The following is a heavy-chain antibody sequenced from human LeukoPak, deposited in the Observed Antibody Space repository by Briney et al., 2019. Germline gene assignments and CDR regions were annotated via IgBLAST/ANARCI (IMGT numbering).Heavy chain of an antibody. Sequence: GGSLRLSCVASGFTFSSHGMDWVRQAPGKGLEWVSGIIPSGHTTYYADSVRGRFTISRDNSRNTVYLQMNSLRAEDTAVYYCAKDDRWLQFCCWGQGTLVTVSA. CDR2: IIPSGHTT. CDR1: GFTFSSHG. D-gene: IGHD5-24*01. V-gene: IGHV3-23*01. J-gene: IGHJ4*02. CDR3: AKDDRWLQFCC.